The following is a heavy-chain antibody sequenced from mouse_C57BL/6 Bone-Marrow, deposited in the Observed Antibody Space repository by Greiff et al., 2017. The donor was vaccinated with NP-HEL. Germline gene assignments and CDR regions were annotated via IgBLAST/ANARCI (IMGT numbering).Heavy chain of an antibody. CDR2: IDPEDGDT. CDR3: TNAPYEYGRDY. Sequence: VQLQQSGAELVRPGASVKLSCTASGFNIKDYYMHWVKQRPEQGLEWIGRIDPEDGDTEYDPKFQGKATMTADTSSNTAYLQLSSLTSEDTAVYYCTNAPYEYGRDYWGQGTTRTVSS. D-gene: IGHD2-4*01. J-gene: IGHJ2*01. V-gene: IGHV14-1*01. CDR1: GFNIKDYY.